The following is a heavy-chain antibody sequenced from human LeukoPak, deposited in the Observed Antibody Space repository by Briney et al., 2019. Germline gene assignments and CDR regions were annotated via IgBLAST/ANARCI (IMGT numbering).Heavy chain of an antibody. CDR1: GYTFTSYD. J-gene: IGHJ5*02. D-gene: IGHD3-10*01. Sequence: ASVKVSCKASGYTFTSYDINWVRQATGQGLEWMGWMDPNSGNTGYAQKFQGRVTMTRNISISTAYMELSSLRSEDTAVYYCARDWRGSGSYKVDPWGQGTLVTVSS. CDR3: ARDWRGSGSYKVDP. V-gene: IGHV1-8*01. CDR2: MDPNSGNT.